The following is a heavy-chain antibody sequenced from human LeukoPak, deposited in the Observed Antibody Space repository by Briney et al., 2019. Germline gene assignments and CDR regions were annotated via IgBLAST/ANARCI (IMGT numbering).Heavy chain of an antibody. CDR2: IYHSGST. D-gene: IGHD6-13*01. CDR1: GGSISSGGYY. CDR3: ARATAAAGSFIAINDY. Sequence: SETLSLTCTVSGGSISSGGYYWSWIRQPPGKGLEWIGYIYHSGSTYYNPSLKSRVTMSVDTSKNQFSLKLRSVTAADTAIYYCARATAAAGSFIAINDYWGQGTLVTVSS. J-gene: IGHJ4*02. V-gene: IGHV4-30-2*01.